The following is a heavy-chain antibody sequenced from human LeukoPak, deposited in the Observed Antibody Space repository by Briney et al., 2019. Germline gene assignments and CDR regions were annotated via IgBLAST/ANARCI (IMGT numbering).Heavy chain of an antibody. CDR2: IYPGASDT. J-gene: IGHJ1*01. Sequence: GESLKISCKASGYSFTSYWIGWVRQMPGKGLEWMGIIYPGASDTRYSPSFQGQVTISADKSISTAYLQWSSLKASDTAMYYCARQAVPVAKYFQHWGQGTLVTASS. CDR3: ARQAVPVAKYFQH. V-gene: IGHV5-51*01. CDR1: GYSFTSYW. D-gene: IGHD2-2*01.